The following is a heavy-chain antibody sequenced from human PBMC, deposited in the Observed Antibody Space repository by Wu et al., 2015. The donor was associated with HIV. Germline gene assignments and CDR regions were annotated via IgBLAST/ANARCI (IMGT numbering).Heavy chain of an antibody. CDR3: AFGQAATISDYFYMDV. V-gene: IGHV1-2*02. J-gene: IGHJ6*03. CDR1: GYSFTGYY. Sequence: QVQLIQSGAEVKKSGASVKVSCRASGYSFTGYYIHWVRQAPGRGLEWMGWIIPNRDGTNYAQKFQGRITMTGDTSISTAYMELRRLRFDDTAVYYCAFGQAATISDYFYMDVWGKGTTVTV. CDR2: IIPNRDGT. D-gene: IGHD5-12*01.